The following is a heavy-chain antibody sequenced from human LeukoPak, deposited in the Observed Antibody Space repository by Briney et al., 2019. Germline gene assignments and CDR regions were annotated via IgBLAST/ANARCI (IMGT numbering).Heavy chain of an antibody. CDR3: ARVTPGYYYDSSGHRGVWYFDY. CDR1: GGSISSYY. J-gene: IGHJ4*02. CDR2: IYYSGST. Sequence: SETLSLTCTVSGGSISSYYWSWIRQPPGKGLEWIGYIYYSGSTNYNPSLKSRVTISVDTSKNQFSLKLSSVTAADTAVYYCARVTPGYYYDSSGHRGVWYFDYWGQGTLVTVSS. V-gene: IGHV4-59*01. D-gene: IGHD3-22*01.